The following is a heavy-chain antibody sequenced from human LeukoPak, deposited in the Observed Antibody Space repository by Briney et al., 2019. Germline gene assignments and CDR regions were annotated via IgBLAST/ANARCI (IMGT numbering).Heavy chain of an antibody. CDR3: ARETRYDFWSGYPDY. V-gene: IGHV1-2*02. CDR1: GGTFSSYA. J-gene: IGHJ4*02. D-gene: IGHD3-3*01. CDR2: INPNSGGT. Sequence: GASVKVSCKASGGTFSSYAISWVRQAPGQGLEWMGWINPNSGGTNYAQKFQGRVTMTRDTSISTAYMELSRLRSDDTAVYYCARETRYDFWSGYPDYWGQGTLVTVSS.